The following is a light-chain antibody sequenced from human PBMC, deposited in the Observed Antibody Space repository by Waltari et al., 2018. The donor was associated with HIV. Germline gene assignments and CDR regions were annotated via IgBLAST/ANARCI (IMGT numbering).Light chain of an antibody. J-gene: IGKJ4*01. CDR1: QGISSW. V-gene: IGKV1-12*01. CDR2: AAC. CDR3: RPANSFPIT. Sequence: DIQTTQSPFSVSASVGDRVTIPCRASQGISSWLAWYQQKPGQAPKILSYAACSLESGVPSRFSGSGSGTDFALAISSLQPEDCSTYYCRPANSFPITFDGGTRVEI.